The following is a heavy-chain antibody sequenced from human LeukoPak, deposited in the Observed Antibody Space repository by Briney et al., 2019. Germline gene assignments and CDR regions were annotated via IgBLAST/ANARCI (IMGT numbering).Heavy chain of an antibody. CDR2: MFPGDSDT. Sequence: GESLQISCKGSGSSFTNHWIGWVRQMPGKGLEWMGIMFPGDSDTRYSPSFQGQVTISADKSISTAYLQWSSLKASDTAMYYCASLDPYSDMSLRDYWGQGTLVTVSS. CDR3: ASLDPYSDMSLRDY. CDR1: GSSFTNHW. J-gene: IGHJ4*02. V-gene: IGHV5-51*01. D-gene: IGHD1-26*01.